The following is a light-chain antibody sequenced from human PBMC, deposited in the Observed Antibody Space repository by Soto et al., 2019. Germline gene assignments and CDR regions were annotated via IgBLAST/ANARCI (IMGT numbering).Light chain of an antibody. Sequence: PGDRATLSCRASQSVSSSYLAWYQQRPGQAPRLLIFGASYRATGIPDRFSGSGSGTDFTLTISRLEPEDFAVYYCQQYSSSPPEFTFGPRTKVDSK. CDR2: GAS. J-gene: IGKJ3*01. CDR3: QQYSSSPPEFT. V-gene: IGKV3-20*01. CDR1: QSVSSSY.